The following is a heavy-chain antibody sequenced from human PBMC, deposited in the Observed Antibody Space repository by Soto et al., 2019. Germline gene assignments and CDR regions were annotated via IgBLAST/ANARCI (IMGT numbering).Heavy chain of an antibody. CDR1: GYPFTNYY. D-gene: IGHD2-21*01. Sequence: ASVPVSYKASSGYPFTNYYMHWVRQAPGQGLEWVGIINPSSASASYAQKFQDRVTMTRDTSTSTVYMELSSLRFEDTAVYYCARGLGDSFNPFLDYWGQGSLVTVSS. CDR2: INPSSASA. V-gene: IGHV1-46*01. CDR3: ARGLGDSFNPFLDY. J-gene: IGHJ4*02.